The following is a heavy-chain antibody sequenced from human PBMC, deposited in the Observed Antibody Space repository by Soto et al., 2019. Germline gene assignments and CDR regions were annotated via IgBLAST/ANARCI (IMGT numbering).Heavy chain of an antibody. D-gene: IGHD3-22*01. V-gene: IGHV4-59*02. CDR1: GASVNTGY. Sequence: PSETLSLTCTVSGASVNTGYWSWIRQPPGKGLEWIGFMYFAGSFNYNPSLSSRVTISVETSKNQFSMTLTSVTAADTAVYYCERSYYDSTGFAVDPWGQGILVTVSS. J-gene: IGHJ5*02. CDR3: ERSYYDSTGFAVDP. CDR2: MYFAGSF.